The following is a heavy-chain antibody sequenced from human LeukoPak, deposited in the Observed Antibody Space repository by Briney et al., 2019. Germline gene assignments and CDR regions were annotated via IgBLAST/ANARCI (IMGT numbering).Heavy chain of an antibody. Sequence: GGSLRLSCAASGFTVSSNCMTWVRQAPGMGLEWVSVLCSGGSTYYADSVKGRFTISTDNSKNTLYLQMNSLRAEDTAVYYCARDLIVATEGYYYGMDVWGQGTTVTVSS. CDR3: ARDLIVATEGYYYGMDV. V-gene: IGHV3-53*01. CDR1: GFTVSSNC. J-gene: IGHJ6*02. D-gene: IGHD5-12*01. CDR2: LCSGGST.